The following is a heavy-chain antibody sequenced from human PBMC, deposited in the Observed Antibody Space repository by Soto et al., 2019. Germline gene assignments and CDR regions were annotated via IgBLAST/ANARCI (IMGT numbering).Heavy chain of an antibody. D-gene: IGHD6-6*01. Sequence: GGSLRLSCVASGFSFSDHYMIWIRQAPGKGLEWVAYISVSSDYINYADSVKGRFTMSRDNGKNSVYLHMNSLRAEDTAVYFCVRDADRSDSWWFDLWGQATQVTVSS. V-gene: IGHV3-11*06. CDR1: GFSFSDHY. CDR2: ISVSSDYI. CDR3: VRDADRSDSWWFDL. J-gene: IGHJ5*02.